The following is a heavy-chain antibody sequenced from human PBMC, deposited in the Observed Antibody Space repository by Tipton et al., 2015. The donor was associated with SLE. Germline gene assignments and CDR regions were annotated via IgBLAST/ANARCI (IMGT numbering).Heavy chain of an antibody. CDR3: ARQRGYYDGTPFPPWNFDL. D-gene: IGHD3-16*01. CDR1: GGSISSSNYY. Sequence: TLSLTCTVSGGSISSSNYYWAWIRQPPGKGLEWIGSIYYSGSTFNNPSLKSRVTISAVTSKNQFSLRVSSVTAADTAVYFCARQRGYYDGTPFPPWNFDLWGRGTQVTVSS. V-gene: IGHV4-39*07. J-gene: IGHJ2*01. CDR2: IYYSGST.